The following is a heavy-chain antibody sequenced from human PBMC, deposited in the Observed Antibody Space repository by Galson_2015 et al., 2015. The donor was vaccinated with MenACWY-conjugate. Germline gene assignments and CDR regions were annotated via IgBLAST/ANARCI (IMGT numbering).Heavy chain of an antibody. D-gene: IGHD3-10*01. CDR3: VKEIAKYSYASGTWGSMDV. CDR1: GFSFSTYD. J-gene: IGHJ6*02. CDR2: LRDRAGNI. V-gene: IGHV3-23*01. Sequence: SLRLSCAAAGFSFSTYDMSWVRQPPGKGLEWVSALRDRAGNIFNADSVKGRFTISRYNSKNTLYLQMNSLRAEDKAIYYCVKEIAKYSYASGTWGSMDVWGQGTTVIVYS.